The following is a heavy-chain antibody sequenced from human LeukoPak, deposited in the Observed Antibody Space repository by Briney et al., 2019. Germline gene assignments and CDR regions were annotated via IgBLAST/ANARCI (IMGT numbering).Heavy chain of an antibody. CDR3: ARDLCTNGVCPPYWFDP. Sequence: GGSLRLSCTASGFTFSSYAMSWVRQAPGKGLEWVSGISGSSRSTYYAGSVKGRFTISRDNSKNTLYLQMNSLRAEDTAVYYCARDLCTNGVCPPYWFDPWGQGTLVTVSS. D-gene: IGHD2-8*01. J-gene: IGHJ5*02. CDR2: ISGSSRST. CDR1: GFTFSSYA. V-gene: IGHV3-23*01.